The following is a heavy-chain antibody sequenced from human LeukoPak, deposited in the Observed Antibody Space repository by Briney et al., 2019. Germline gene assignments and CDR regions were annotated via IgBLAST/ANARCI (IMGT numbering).Heavy chain of an antibody. Sequence: GGSLRLSCAASGFTFSSYGMHWVRQAPGKGLEWVAVIWYDGSNKYYADSVKGRFTISRDNSKNTLYLQMNSLGAEDTAVYYCARVDGSWHYYYYGMDVWGQGTTVTVSS. CDR3: ARVDGSWHYYYYGMDV. J-gene: IGHJ6*02. V-gene: IGHV3-33*01. CDR1: GFTFSSYG. D-gene: IGHD6-13*01. CDR2: IWYDGSNK.